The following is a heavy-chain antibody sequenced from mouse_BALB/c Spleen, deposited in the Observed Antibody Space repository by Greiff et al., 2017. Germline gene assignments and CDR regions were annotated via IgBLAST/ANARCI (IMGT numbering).Heavy chain of an antibody. J-gene: IGHJ3*01. Sequence: DVKLVESGGGLVKPGGSLKLSCAASGFTFSSYAMSWVRQTPEKRLEWVASISSGGSTYYPDSVKGRFTISRDNARNILYLQMSSLRSEDTAMYYCARGRGDGYYSWFAYWGQGTLVTVSA. CDR3: ARGRGDGYYSWFAY. CDR1: GFTFSSYA. CDR2: ISSGGST. D-gene: IGHD2-3*01. V-gene: IGHV5-6-5*01.